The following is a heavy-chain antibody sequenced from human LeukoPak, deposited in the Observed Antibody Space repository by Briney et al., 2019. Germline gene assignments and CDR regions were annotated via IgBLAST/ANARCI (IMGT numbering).Heavy chain of an antibody. Sequence: GASVKLSCKASGDTFSSHTIAWVRQAPGQGLEWMGGVLLVLGSPDYAHKFQGRVSITADESTNTAYMELNSLTVEDSAIYYCARARLPNTSGSWIAFWGQGTLVTVSS. D-gene: IGHD3-10*01. CDR1: GDTFSSHT. CDR3: ARARLPNTSGSWIAF. J-gene: IGHJ4*02. CDR2: VLLVLGSP. V-gene: IGHV1-69*10.